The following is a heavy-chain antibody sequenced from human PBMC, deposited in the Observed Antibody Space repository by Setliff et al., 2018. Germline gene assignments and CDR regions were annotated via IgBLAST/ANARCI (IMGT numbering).Heavy chain of an antibody. Sequence: SETLSLTCTVSGGSISSHYWSWIRQPPGKGLEWIGYIYYSGGTYYNPSLKSRVTISVDTSKNQYSLKLSSVTAADTAVYYCARDGYYYDRPYFDYWGQGTLVTVS. CDR2: IYYSGGT. CDR3: ARDGYYYDRPYFDY. CDR1: GGSISSHY. D-gene: IGHD3-22*01. J-gene: IGHJ4*02. V-gene: IGHV4-59*11.